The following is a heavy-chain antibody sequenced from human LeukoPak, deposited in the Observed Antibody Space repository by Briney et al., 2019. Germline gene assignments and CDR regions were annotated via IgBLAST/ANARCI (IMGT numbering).Heavy chain of an antibody. Sequence: ASVKVSCKASGYTFTSYYMHWVRQAPGQGLEWMGIINPSGGSTSYAQKFQGRVTMTRDTSTSTAYMELASLRSEDTAMYYCVTEGYCTSDSCYVHWGQGTLVTVSS. V-gene: IGHV1-46*01. CDR1: GYTFTSYY. D-gene: IGHD2-2*01. J-gene: IGHJ4*02. CDR3: VTEGYCTSDSCYVH. CDR2: INPSGGST.